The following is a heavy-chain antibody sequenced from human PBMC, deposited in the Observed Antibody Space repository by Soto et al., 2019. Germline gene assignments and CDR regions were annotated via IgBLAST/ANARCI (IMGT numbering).Heavy chain of an antibody. D-gene: IGHD3-16*01. CDR3: ARVSVFGVGSPTHVSGLDV. V-gene: IGHV1-69*04. Sequence: QVQLVQSGAEVKKPGSSVKVSCKASGGTFGTDAITWVRQTPGQGLEWLGRIIPVLGTAQSAQKFQDRVTISADKKTDIAYREIRSLRSEEPAVYYCARVSVFGVGSPTHVSGLDVWGQGTGVTVSS. CDR1: GGTFGTDA. CDR2: IIPVLGTA. J-gene: IGHJ6*02.